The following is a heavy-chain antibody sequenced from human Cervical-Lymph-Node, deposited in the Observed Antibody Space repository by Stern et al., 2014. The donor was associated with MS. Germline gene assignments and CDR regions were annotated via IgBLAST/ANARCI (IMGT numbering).Heavy chain of an antibody. CDR3: ARDIAVAGTWGSAFDI. Sequence: VQLVESGAEVKKPGSSVKVSCKASGGTFSIYAISWVRQAPGQGLEWMGGIIPIFGTANVAQKFQDRVTITADISTSTAYMELSSLRSDDTAVYYCARDIAVAGTWGSAFDIWGQGTMVTVSS. CDR1: GGTFSIYA. V-gene: IGHV1-69*06. J-gene: IGHJ3*02. D-gene: IGHD6-19*01. CDR2: IIPIFGTA.